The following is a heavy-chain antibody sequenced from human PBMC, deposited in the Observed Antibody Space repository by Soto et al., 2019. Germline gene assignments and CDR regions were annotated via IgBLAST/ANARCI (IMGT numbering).Heavy chain of an antibody. Sequence: VHLLESGGALVQPGGSLRLSCVASGFTFRSYHMSWVRQAPGKGLEWVSGISDSGARTDYADSVKGRFTVSRDNSKNTLYLQMNALRSEDTAIYFCAKRELDDNWGQGMLVTVSS. CDR2: ISDSGART. V-gene: IGHV3-23*01. CDR1: GFTFRSYH. J-gene: IGHJ4*02. CDR3: AKRELDDN. D-gene: IGHD1-26*01.